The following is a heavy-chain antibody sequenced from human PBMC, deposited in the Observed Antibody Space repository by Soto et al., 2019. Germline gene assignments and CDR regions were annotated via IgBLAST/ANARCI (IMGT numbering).Heavy chain of an antibody. J-gene: IGHJ6*04. D-gene: IGHD1-26*01. Sequence: VASVKVSCKASGYTFTSYGISWVRQAPGQGLEGMGGISAYNGNTNDAQKLQGRVTMTTDTATSTADMQLRSLRSDDTAVYYCARADCGAYYYYCYGMEVWGKGTTVTVSS. V-gene: IGHV1-18*01. CDR3: ARADCGAYYYYCYGMEV. CDR1: GYTFTSYG. CDR2: ISAYNGNT.